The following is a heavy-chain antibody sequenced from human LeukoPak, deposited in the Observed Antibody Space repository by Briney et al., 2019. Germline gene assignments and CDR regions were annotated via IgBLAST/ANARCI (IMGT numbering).Heavy chain of an antibody. CDR3: AKDLTDDSFKVNNGAFDI. Sequence: GGSLRLSCAASGFTFSSYAMSWVRQAPGKGLEWVSAISGSGGSTYYADSVKGRFTISRDNSKNTLYPQMNSLRAEDTAIYYCAKDLTDDSFKVNNGAFDIWGQGTMVTVSS. D-gene: IGHD3-9*01. CDR1: GFTFSSYA. CDR2: ISGSGGST. J-gene: IGHJ3*02. V-gene: IGHV3-23*01.